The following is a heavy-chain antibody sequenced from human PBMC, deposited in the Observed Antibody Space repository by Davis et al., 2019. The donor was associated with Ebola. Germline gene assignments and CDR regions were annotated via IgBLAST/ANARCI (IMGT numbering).Heavy chain of an antibody. V-gene: IGHV3-7*01. J-gene: IGHJ4*02. CDR3: AREGKYRDESRTFDY. CDR1: GFTFSSYW. Sequence: GGSLRLSCAASGFTFSSYWMSWDRQAPGKGLEWVANIKQDGSEKYYVDSVKGRFTISRDNAKNSLYLQMNSLRAEDTAVYYCAREGKYRDESRTFDYWGQGTLVTVSS. CDR2: IKQDGSEK. D-gene: IGHD2-2*01.